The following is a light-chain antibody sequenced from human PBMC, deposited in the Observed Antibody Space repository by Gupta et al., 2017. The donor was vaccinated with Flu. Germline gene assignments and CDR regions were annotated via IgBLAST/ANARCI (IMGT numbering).Light chain of an antibody. Sequence: SYALTQPPSVSVAPGQTARITCGGTNIGSKRVHWYQQKPGQAPVLVVYDDGDRPSGIPERFSGSNSGNTATLTISGVEAGDEADYICQLWSSISDSSVFGTGTRVTVL. CDR2: DDG. J-gene: IGLJ1*01. V-gene: IGLV3-21*02. CDR1: NIGSKR. CDR3: QLWSSISDSSV.